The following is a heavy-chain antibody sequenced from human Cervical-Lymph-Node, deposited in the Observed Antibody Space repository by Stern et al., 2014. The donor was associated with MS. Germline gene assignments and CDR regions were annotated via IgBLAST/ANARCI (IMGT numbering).Heavy chain of an antibody. D-gene: IGHD4-17*01. CDR3: ARGLYGDYVNYFDY. Sequence: VQLVQSGGGLVQPGGSLRLSCAASGFTVSSNYMSWVRQAPGKGLEWVSVIYSGGSTYYADSVKGRFTISRDNSKNTLYLQMNSLRAEDTAVYYCARGLYGDYVNYFDYWGQGTLVTVSS. J-gene: IGHJ4*02. CDR1: GFTVSSNY. CDR2: IYSGGST. V-gene: IGHV3-66*02.